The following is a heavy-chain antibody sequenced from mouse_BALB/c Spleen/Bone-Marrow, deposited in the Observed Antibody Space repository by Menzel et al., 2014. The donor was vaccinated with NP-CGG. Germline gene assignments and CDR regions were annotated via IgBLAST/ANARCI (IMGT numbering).Heavy chain of an antibody. CDR2: IYPGDGDT. D-gene: IGHD2-3*01. V-gene: IGHV1-82*01. CDR1: GYAFSTSW. Sequence: LEESGPELVKPGASVKISCKASGYAFSTSWMNWVKQRPGQGLEWIGRIYPGDGDTNHNGKFKGKATLTADKSSSTAYMQLSSLTSVDSAVYFCARSDGYRTMDYWGQGTSVTVSS. CDR3: ARSDGYRTMDY. J-gene: IGHJ4*01.